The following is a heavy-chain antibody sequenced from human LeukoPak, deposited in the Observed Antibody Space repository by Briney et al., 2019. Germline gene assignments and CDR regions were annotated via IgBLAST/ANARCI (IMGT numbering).Heavy chain of an antibody. D-gene: IGHD2-2*01. CDR2: ISSSNSYI. V-gene: IGHV3-21*01. CDR1: GFTFSSYS. CDR3: ARVYCSSTSCPNHDAFDI. J-gene: IGHJ3*02. Sequence: PGGSLRLSCAASGFTFSSYSMNWVRQAPGKGLEWVSSISSSNSYIYYAESVKGRFTISRDNAKNSLYLQMNSLRAEDTAVYYCARVYCSSTSCPNHDAFDIWGQGTMVTVSS.